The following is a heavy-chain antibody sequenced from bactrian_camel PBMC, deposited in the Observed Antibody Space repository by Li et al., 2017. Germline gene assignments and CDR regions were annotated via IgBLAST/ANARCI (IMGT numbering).Heavy chain of an antibody. V-gene: IGHV3S40*01. CDR1: GFTFSSYD. D-gene: IGHD4*01. Sequence: DVQLVESGGGLVQPGKSLKLSCAASGFTFSSYDMSWFRQAPGKGLEWVSTINSGGGTTYYADSVKGRFTVSRDNAKNTLYLQLNSLKTEDTAMYYCAKDNFLYSPTDPYYAQGTQVTVS. CDR2: INSGGGTT. J-gene: IGHJ4*01.